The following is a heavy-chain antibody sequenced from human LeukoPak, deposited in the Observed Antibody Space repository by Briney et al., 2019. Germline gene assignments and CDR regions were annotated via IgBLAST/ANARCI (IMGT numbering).Heavy chain of an antibody. CDR3: ARRRDLYSGSYYPFDY. CDR2: IYPGDSDA. Sequence: RGESLKISCKGFGYSFTSYWIGWVRQMPGKGLKWMGIIYPGDSDARYSPSFQGQVTISADKSISTAYLQWSSLKASDTAMYYCARRRDLYSGSYYPFDYWGQGTLVTVSS. V-gene: IGHV5-51*01. J-gene: IGHJ4*02. CDR1: GYSFTSYW. D-gene: IGHD1-26*01.